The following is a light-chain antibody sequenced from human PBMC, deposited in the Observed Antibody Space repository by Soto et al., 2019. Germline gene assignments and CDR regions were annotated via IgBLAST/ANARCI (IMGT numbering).Light chain of an antibody. CDR1: RTSNTY. Sequence: DVRMTQSPSSLSASVGDTITITCRASRTSNTYLNWFQQKPGEPTRLLIYGASTLHDGVPSRLSGSGSVSDFTLTISGLQPEDFASYHFQQTYSDISFGGGTQV. CDR3: QQTYSDIS. V-gene: IGKV1-39*01. CDR2: GAS. J-gene: IGKJ4*01.